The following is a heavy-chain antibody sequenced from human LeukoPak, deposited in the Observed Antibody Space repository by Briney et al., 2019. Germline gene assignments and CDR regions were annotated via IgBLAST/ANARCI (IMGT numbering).Heavy chain of an antibody. V-gene: IGHV3-48*03. CDR2: ISSTGNTV. CDR3: TKETPQMDV. Sequence: GGSLRLSCAASGFTFSSYAMNWVRQAPEQGLEWVAYISSTGNTVHYAGSVKGRFTISRDNAKNSLYLQMNRLRAEDTAVYYCTKETPQMDVWGKGTTVIVSS. CDR1: GFTFSSYA. J-gene: IGHJ6*04. D-gene: IGHD2-15*01.